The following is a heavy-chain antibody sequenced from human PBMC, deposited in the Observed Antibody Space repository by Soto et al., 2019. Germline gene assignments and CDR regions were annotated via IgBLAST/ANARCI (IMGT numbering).Heavy chain of an antibody. V-gene: IGHV3-23*01. CDR2: ISGRGDTT. Sequence: EVQLLESGGGLVQPGGSLRLSCVASGFPFSFYAMTWVRQAPGKGLEWVSIISGRGDTTLYADSVKGRFTISRDNSKNTLVLQMNSLRAEDTAVYYCVFDFWGQGTLVTVSS. CDR3: VFDF. CDR1: GFPFSFYA. J-gene: IGHJ4*02.